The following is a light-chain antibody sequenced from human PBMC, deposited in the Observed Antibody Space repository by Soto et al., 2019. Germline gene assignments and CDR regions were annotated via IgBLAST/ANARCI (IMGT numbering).Light chain of an antibody. CDR1: SSNIGAGYD. J-gene: IGLJ2*01. Sequence: QSVLTQPPSVSGAPGQRVTISCTGSSSNIGAGYDVHWYQQVPGTAPKLLIYGNINRPSGVPDRFSGSKSGTSASLAITGLQADDEADNYCQSYDSSLTVVFGGGTKLTVL. CDR2: GNI. CDR3: QSYDSSLTVV. V-gene: IGLV1-40*01.